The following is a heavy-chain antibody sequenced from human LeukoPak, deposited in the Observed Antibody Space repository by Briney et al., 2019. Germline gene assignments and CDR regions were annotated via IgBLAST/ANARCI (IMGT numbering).Heavy chain of an antibody. Sequence: GSLRLSCATSGFTFSSYGMHWVRQAPGKGLEWVAVIWYDGSNKYYADSVKGRFTISRDNSKNTLYLQMNSLRAEDTAVYYCARDRGSYPVGYFDYWGQGTLVTVSS. J-gene: IGHJ4*02. CDR3: ARDRGSYPVGYFDY. CDR2: IWYDGSNK. V-gene: IGHV3-33*01. CDR1: GFTFSSYG. D-gene: IGHD1-26*01.